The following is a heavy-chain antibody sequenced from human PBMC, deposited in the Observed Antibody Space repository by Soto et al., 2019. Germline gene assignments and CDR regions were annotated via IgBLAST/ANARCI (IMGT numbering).Heavy chain of an antibody. Sequence: ASVKVSCKASGYTFTSYYMHWVRQAPGQGLEWMGIINPSGGSPSYAQKFQGRITMTRDTSTSTVYMELSSLRSGDTAVYYCARVPAALHYFDYWGQGTLVTVSS. CDR2: INPSGGSP. D-gene: IGHD2-2*01. CDR3: ARVPAALHYFDY. V-gene: IGHV1-46*01. J-gene: IGHJ4*02. CDR1: GYTFTSYY.